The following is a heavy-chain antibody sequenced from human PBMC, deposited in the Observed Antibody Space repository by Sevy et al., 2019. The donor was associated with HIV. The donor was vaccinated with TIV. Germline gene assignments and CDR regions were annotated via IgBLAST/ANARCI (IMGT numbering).Heavy chain of an antibody. CDR1: GLSFSSFG. J-gene: IGHJ4*02. V-gene: IGHV3-23*01. CDR2: ITGSGVDT. CDR3: AKDGYSSRWPHYFDS. D-gene: IGHD2-2*03. Sequence: GGSLRLSCVASGLSFSSFGMSWVRQAPGKGPEWVSGITGSGVDTYYADPVKDRFTMSRDNSKNTLYRQMNNLRIDDTAVYYCAKDGYSSRWPHYFDSWGQGALVTVSS.